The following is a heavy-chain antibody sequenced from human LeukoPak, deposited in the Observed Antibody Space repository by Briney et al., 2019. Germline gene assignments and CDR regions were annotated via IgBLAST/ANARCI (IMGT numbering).Heavy chain of an antibody. V-gene: IGHV4-38-2*01. CDR3: ARAPTLYFAFDI. Sequence: SETLSLTCAVWGYFISSGYYWGWLRQRPGKGLDWIGSIYRSGSTYYNPSLKSRVTISVDTSKNQFSLKLSSVTAADTVVYYCARAPTLYFAFDIWGQGTMVSVSS. J-gene: IGHJ3*02. CDR2: IYRSGST. CDR1: GYFISSGYY. D-gene: IGHD2/OR15-2a*01.